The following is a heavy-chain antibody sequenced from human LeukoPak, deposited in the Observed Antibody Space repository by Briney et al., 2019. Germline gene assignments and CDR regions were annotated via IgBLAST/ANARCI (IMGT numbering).Heavy chain of an antibody. Sequence: PGGSLRLSCAASGFTFSVYAMHWVRQAPGKGLEGVAVISNDGSNKYSADSVKGRFTISRDNSKNTLYLQMNSLRPEDTAVYYCARPEYCGGDCYSAFDIWGQGTMVTVSS. D-gene: IGHD2-21*02. CDR1: GFTFSVYA. J-gene: IGHJ3*02. V-gene: IGHV3-30-3*01. CDR2: ISNDGSNK. CDR3: ARPEYCGGDCYSAFDI.